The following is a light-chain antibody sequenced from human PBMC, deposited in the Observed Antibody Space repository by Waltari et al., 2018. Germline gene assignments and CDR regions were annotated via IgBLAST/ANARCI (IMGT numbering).Light chain of an antibody. V-gene: IGLV1-47*01. CDR2: KDS. Sequence: QSVLTQPPSASGTPGQRVTISCSGNSFNVGNNYVYWYQRVPGTAPKLVRYKDSRRPSGVPDRFSGSNSGTSASLAISGLRAEDEADYYCRVWDDTVKSRLSGGGTKLTVL. J-gene: IGLJ3*02. CDR3: RVWDDTVKSRL. CDR1: SFNVGNNY.